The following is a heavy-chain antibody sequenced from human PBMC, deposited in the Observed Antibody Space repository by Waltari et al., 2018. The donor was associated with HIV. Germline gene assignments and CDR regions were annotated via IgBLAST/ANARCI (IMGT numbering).Heavy chain of an antibody. CDR2: IYYSGST. D-gene: IGHD2-15*01. V-gene: IGHV4-59*01. CDR3: ARSVWGSGGSCYRD. CDR1: GGSISSYY. J-gene: IGHJ4*02. Sequence: QVQLQESGPGLVKPSETLSLTCTVSGGSISSYYWSWIRQPPGKGLEWIGYIYYSGSTNYNPSLKSRVTISVDTSKNQFSLKLSSVTAADTAVYYCARSVWGSGGSCYRDWGQGTLVTVSS.